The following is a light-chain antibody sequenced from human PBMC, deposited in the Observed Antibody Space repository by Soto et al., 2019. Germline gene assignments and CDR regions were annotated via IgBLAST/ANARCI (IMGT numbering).Light chain of an antibody. CDR2: EVS. Sequence: QSALTQPPSASGSRGQSVTISCTGTSSDVGGYNYVSWYQQHPGKAPKLMIYEVSKRPSGVPDRFSGSKSGNTASLTVSGLQPDDEADYYCSSYAGSNNLGVFGAGTKLTVL. J-gene: IGLJ3*02. CDR1: SSDVGGYNY. V-gene: IGLV2-8*01. CDR3: SSYAGSNNLGV.